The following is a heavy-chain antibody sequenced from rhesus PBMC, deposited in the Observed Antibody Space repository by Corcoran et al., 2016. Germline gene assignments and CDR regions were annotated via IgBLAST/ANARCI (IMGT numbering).Heavy chain of an antibody. D-gene: IGHD2-21*01. Sequence: QVQLQESGPGVVKPSETLSLTCAVSGGSISSGYDWSWIRQPPGKGLEWIGYIYGSSGTTNYNPSLKNRVTISKDASKNQFSLKLSSVTAADTAVYYCARVGEYCTGSGCYDNWGQGVLVTVSS. CDR2: IYGSSGTT. J-gene: IGHJ4*01. CDR3: ARVGEYCTGSGCYDN. V-gene: IGHV4-76*01. CDR1: GGSISSGYD.